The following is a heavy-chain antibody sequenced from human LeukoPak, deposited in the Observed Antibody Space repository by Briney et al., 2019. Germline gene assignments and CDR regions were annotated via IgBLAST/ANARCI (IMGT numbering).Heavy chain of an antibody. J-gene: IGHJ4*02. CDR2: ISWNSGSI. V-gene: IGHV3-9*01. D-gene: IGHD6-19*01. CDR3: AKVIAVAGGGYYFDY. CDR1: GFTFDDYA. Sequence: GRSPRLSYAASGFTFDDYAMHWVRQAPGKGLEWVSGISWNSGSIGYADSVKGRFTISRDNAKNSLYLQMNSLRAEDTALYYCAKVIAVAGGGYYFDYWGQGTLVTVSS.